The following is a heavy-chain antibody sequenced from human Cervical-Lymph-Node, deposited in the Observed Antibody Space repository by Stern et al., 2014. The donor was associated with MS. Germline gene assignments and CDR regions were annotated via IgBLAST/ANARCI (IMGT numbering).Heavy chain of an antibody. J-gene: IGHJ4*02. V-gene: IGHV3-53*01. D-gene: IGHD1-1*01. CDR3: ARDTSSPERSDW. CDR1: GFTVSRDY. CDR2: ITNVGST. Sequence: VQLVQSGGGVIQPGGSLRLSCTASGFTVSRDYMTWVRQAPGKGLEWVSLITNVGSTFYTDSVKGRFTISRDDSKNTVYLHVTSLRAEDTAMYYCARDTSSPERSDWWGQGTLVTVSS.